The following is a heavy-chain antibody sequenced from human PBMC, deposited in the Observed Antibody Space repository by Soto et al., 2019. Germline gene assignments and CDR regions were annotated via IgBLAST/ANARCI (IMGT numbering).Heavy chain of an antibody. D-gene: IGHD3-22*01. V-gene: IGHV3-23*01. Sequence: GGSLRLSCAASGFTFSSYAMSWVRQAPGKGLEWVSSLSGSGSGGKIYNADSVKGRFTISRDNSKNTLYLQMNSLRAEDTAVYYCAKEYYDTSGSIFDSWGQGTLVTVSS. CDR1: GFTFSSYA. CDR3: AKEYYDTSGSIFDS. CDR2: LSGSGSGGKI. J-gene: IGHJ4*02.